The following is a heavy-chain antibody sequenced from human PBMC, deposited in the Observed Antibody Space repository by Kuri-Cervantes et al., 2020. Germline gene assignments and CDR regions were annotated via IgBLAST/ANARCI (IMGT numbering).Heavy chain of an antibody. V-gene: IGHV4-59*12. D-gene: IGHD1-26*01. CDR1: DSSFDFYY. J-gene: IGHJ4*02. Sequence: SETLSLTCSVSDSSFDFYYWNWIRQTPGKGLEWIGCSHYGGNTNYNPSLKSRVTILVDTSKNQFSLKLSSVTAADTAVYYCARGRGGRLFDWGQGTLVTVSS. CDR3: ARGRGGRLFD. CDR2: SHYGGNT.